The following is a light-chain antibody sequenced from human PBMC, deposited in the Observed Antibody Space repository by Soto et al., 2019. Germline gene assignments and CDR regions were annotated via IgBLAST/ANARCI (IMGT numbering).Light chain of an antibody. J-gene: IGKJ1*01. CDR1: QGIRSD. CDR3: LQDYNYPWA. CDR2: GAS. Sequence: IQVTQSPSSLSASVGDRVTITCRASQGIRSDLAWYQQKPGKVPKLLIYGASRLESGVPSRFSGSRFGTDFTLTISSLQPEDFATYYCLQDYNYPWAFGQGTKVEIK. V-gene: IGKV1-6*01.